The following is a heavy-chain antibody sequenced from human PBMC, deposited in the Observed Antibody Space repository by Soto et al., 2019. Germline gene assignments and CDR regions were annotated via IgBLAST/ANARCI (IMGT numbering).Heavy chain of an antibody. Sequence: QVQLVQSGAEVKKPGASVKVSCKASGYTFTSYGISWVRQAPGQGLEWMGWISAYNGNTKYAQKLQGRVTMTTDTPTSTAYMELRSLRSEDTAVYFCASGIQLWLRRINNSYSGWGQGTLVTVSS. V-gene: IGHV1-18*01. CDR1: GYTFTSYG. J-gene: IGHJ4*02. D-gene: IGHD5-18*01. CDR2: ISAYNGNT. CDR3: ASGIQLWLRRINNSYSG.